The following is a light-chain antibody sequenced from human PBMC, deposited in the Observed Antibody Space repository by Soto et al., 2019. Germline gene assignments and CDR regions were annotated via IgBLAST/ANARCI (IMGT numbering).Light chain of an antibody. CDR3: PQYGGSPPAT. Sequence: EIVLTQSPGTLSLSPGERATLSCRASQSVSSNYLAWYQQKPGQAPRLLIYGASSRATGIPDRFSGSGSGTDFTLTLSRLEAEDFAVYYCPQYGGSPPATFGQGTKLEIK. CDR1: QSVSSNY. V-gene: IGKV3-20*01. J-gene: IGKJ2*01. CDR2: GAS.